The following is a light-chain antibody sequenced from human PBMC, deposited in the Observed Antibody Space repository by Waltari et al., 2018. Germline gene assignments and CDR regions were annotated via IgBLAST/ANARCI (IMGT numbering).Light chain of an antibody. J-gene: IGLJ3*02. Sequence: QSALTQPASVSGSPGQSITISCTGTSSDVGGYNDVSWYQQHPGKAPKLMIFDVSKRPSGVSDRFSGSQYGNTASLTSSGLQAEDEAEYYCSSYTSSSTWVFGGGTKLTVL. CDR2: DVS. CDR1: SSDVGGYND. CDR3: SSYTSSSTWV. V-gene: IGLV2-14*03.